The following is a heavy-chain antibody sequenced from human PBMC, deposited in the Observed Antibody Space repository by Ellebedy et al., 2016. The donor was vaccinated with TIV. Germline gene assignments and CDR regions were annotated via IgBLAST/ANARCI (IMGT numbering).Heavy chain of an antibody. Sequence: GESLKISXAASGFTVSSNYMSWVRQAPGKGLEWVSVIYSGGSTYYADSVKGRFTISRDNAKNTLYLQMNSLRAEDTAVYYCARDPFDYWGQGTLVTVSS. CDR3: ARDPFDY. V-gene: IGHV3-53*01. CDR1: GFTVSSNY. CDR2: IYSGGST. J-gene: IGHJ4*02.